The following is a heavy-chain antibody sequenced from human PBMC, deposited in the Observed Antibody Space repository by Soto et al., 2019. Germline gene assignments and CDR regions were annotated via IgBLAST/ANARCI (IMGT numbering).Heavy chain of an antibody. D-gene: IGHD3-9*01. J-gene: IGHJ5*02. CDR1: GYTFTSYG. Sequence: GASVKVSCKASGYTFTSYGISWVRQAPGQGLEWMGWISAYNGNTNYAQKLQGRVTMTTDTSTSTAYMELRSLRSDDTAVYYCARAPGLRYFDWYWFDLWGQGTLVTVSS. V-gene: IGHV1-18*01. CDR3: ARAPGLRYFDWYWFDL. CDR2: ISAYNGNT.